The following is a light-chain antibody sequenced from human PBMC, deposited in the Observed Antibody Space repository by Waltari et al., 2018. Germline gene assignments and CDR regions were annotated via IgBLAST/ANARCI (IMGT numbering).Light chain of an antibody. V-gene: IGKV1-39*01. CDR1: QSISSY. CDR3: QQSYSTPLLT. J-gene: IGKJ4*01. Sequence: DIQMTQSPSSLSASVGDRATITCRASQSISSYLNWYQQKPGKAPKLLIYAASSLQSGVSSRFSGSGSGTDFTLTISSLQPEDFATYYCQQSYSTPLLTFGGGTKVEIK. CDR2: AAS.